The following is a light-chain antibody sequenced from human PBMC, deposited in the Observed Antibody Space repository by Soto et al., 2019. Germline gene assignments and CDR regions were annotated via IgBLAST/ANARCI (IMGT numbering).Light chain of an antibody. CDR3: TSFADSNAYV. CDR1: SSDVGAYNF. V-gene: IGLV2-8*01. J-gene: IGLJ1*01. CDR2: EVS. Sequence: LTQPPSASGSPGQSVTISCTGTSSDVGAYNFVSWYQQHPGKAPKLMIYEVSKRPSGVPDRFSGSKSGNTASLTVSGLQAEDEADYYCTSFADSNAYVFGTGTKVTVL.